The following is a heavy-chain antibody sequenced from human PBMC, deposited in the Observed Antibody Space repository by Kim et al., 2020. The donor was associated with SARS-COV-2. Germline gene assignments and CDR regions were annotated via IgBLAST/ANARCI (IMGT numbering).Heavy chain of an antibody. CDR3: AKGLGSYYVWDFDY. V-gene: IGHV3-23*01. Sequence: ADSVKGRFTISRDNSKNTLYLQMNSLRAEDTAVYYCAKGLGSYYVWDFDYWGQGTLVTVSS. J-gene: IGHJ4*02. D-gene: IGHD1-26*01.